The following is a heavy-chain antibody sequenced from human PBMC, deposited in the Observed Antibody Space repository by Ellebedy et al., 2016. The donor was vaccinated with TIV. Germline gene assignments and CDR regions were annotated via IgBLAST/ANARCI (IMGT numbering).Heavy chain of an antibody. V-gene: IGHV1-24*01. D-gene: IGHD2-15*01. J-gene: IGHJ4*02. CDR1: GYTLTELS. CDR3: ARAVVAATLLDY. Sequence: ASVKVSCKVSGYTLTELSMHWVRQAPGKGLEWMGGFDPEDGETIYAQKFQGRVTMTEDTSASTAYMELGSLRSEDTAVYYCARAVVAATLLDYWGQGTLVTVSS. CDR2: FDPEDGET.